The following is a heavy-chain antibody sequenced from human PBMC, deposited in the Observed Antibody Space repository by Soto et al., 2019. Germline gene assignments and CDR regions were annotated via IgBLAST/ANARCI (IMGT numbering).Heavy chain of an antibody. CDR1: GGTFSMNT. V-gene: IGHV1-69*13. J-gene: IGHJ4*02. CDR3: ARQFDSDTTDYYYAY. CDR2: IMPIFVSA. D-gene: IGHD3-22*01. Sequence: VNVSCTSSGGTFSMNTISWVRHAPVQGLEWMGGIMPIFVSANYAQKFQGRVTITADENTRTVYMELSRLRSEDTAVYYCARQFDSDTTDYYYAYWGQGTLVTVSS.